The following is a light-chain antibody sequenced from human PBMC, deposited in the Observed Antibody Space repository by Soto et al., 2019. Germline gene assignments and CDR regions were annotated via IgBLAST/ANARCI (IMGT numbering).Light chain of an antibody. J-gene: IGLJ1*01. Sequence: QSALTQPRSVSGSPGQSVTISCTGTSSDVGGYNYVSWYQQYPGKAPKVMIYAVTKRPSGVTDRISGSKSGNTASLTSSGLQAEDEGDYYCCSYAGSYTHYVCGTGTKLTVL. CDR2: AVT. V-gene: IGLV2-11*01. CDR1: SSDVGGYNY. CDR3: CSYAGSYTHYV.